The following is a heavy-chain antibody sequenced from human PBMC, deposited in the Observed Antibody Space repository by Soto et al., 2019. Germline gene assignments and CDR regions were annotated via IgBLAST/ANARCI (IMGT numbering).Heavy chain of an antibody. CDR3: ARGVGAYYFDY. CDR1: GGTFSTYA. J-gene: IGHJ4*02. D-gene: IGHD1-26*01. Sequence: QVQLVQSGAEVKKPGSSVKVSCKASGGTFSTYAITWVRQAPGQGLEWLGGIIPIFGTTDYARKFQGRVTIAAAESTSTVFIELSILTSEDTAVYYCARGVGAYYFDYWGQGTLVTVSS. CDR2: IIPIFGTT. V-gene: IGHV1-69*01.